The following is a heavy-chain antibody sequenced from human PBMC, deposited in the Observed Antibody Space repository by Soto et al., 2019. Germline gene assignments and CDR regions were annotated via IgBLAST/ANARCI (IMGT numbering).Heavy chain of an antibody. D-gene: IGHD3-9*01. Sequence: PGGSLRLSCAASGFTFSNYAMSWVRQAPGKGLEWVSGISGSGGSTYYADSVKGRFTISRDNSKNTLYLQMNSLGAGDTAVYFCARIHLRYFDWFPTDYWGQGTLVTVSS. CDR2: ISGSGGST. CDR1: GFTFSNYA. V-gene: IGHV3-23*01. CDR3: ARIHLRYFDWFPTDY. J-gene: IGHJ4*02.